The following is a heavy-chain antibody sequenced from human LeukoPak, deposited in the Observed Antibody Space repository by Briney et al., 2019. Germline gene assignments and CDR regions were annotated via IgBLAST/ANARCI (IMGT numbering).Heavy chain of an antibody. D-gene: IGHD3-10*01. J-gene: IGHJ4*02. V-gene: IGHV4-38-2*02. CDR1: GYSISSGYY. CDR3: ARLLRYYGSGSPFDY. Sequence: SETLSLTCTVSGYSISSGYYWGWIRQPPGKGLEWIGSIYHSGSTYYNPSLKSRVTISVDTSKNQFSLKLSSVTAADTAVYYCARLLRYYGSGSPFDYWGQGTLVTVSS. CDR2: IYHSGST.